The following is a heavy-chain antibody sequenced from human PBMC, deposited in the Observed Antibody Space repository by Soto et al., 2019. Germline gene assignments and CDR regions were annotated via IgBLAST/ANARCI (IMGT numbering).Heavy chain of an antibody. CDR3: AKLHYYDSSGSYTYYYYYGMDV. Sequence: GGSLRLSCAASGFTFSSYAMSWVRQAPGKGLEWVSAISGSGGSTYYADSVKGRFAISRDNSKNTLYLQMNSLRAEDTAVYYCAKLHYYDSSGSYTYYYYYGMDVWGQGTTVTVSS. CDR2: ISGSGGST. D-gene: IGHD3-22*01. J-gene: IGHJ6*02. CDR1: GFTFSSYA. V-gene: IGHV3-23*01.